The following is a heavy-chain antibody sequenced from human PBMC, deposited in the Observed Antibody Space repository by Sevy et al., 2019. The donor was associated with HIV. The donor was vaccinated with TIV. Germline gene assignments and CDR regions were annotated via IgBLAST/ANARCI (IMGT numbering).Heavy chain of an antibody. CDR2: ISHDGINE. CDR3: ANAYSGSYSHSYLYALDV. Sequence: GGSLRLSCIGSGFSFSYYGIHWVRQFPGKGLDWVALISHDGINEYYADSMKGRFTISRDNSKNTVYLEMNSLRNEDTAIYFCANAYSGSYSHSYLYALDVWGQGTTVTVSS. V-gene: IGHV3-30*18. J-gene: IGHJ6*02. D-gene: IGHD1-26*01. CDR1: GFSFSYYG.